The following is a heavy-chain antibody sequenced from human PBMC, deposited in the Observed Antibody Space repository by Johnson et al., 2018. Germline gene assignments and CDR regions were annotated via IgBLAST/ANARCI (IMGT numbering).Heavy chain of an antibody. CDR2: ISYDGSNK. CDR3: ARGGDYGDSYAFDI. Sequence: AQLVESGGGVVQPGRSLGLSCAASGFTFSSYAMHWVRQAPGKGLEWVAVISYDGSNKYYADSVKGRFPIPRDNSKNTLSLQRNSLRAEDTAVYYCARGGDYGDSYAFDIWGQGTMVTVSS. V-gene: IGHV3-30*14. D-gene: IGHD4-17*01. J-gene: IGHJ3*02. CDR1: GFTFSSYA.